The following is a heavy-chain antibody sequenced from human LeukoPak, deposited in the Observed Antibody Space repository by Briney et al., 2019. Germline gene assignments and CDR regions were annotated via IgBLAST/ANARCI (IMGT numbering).Heavy chain of an antibody. V-gene: IGHV3-23*01. CDR3: ARGGDGNSDFVTSYTGASLSFDY. J-gene: IGHJ4*02. Sequence: GESLRLSCAASGFTFTTYWMSWVRQAPGKGLQWVSSLGISGDYSWYAGSVKGRFTISRDVSKNTLYLQMNSLGVEDTAVYYCARGGDGNSDFVTSYTGASLSFDYWGQGALVTVSS. CDR1: GFTFTTYW. D-gene: IGHD4-23*01. CDR2: LGISGDYS.